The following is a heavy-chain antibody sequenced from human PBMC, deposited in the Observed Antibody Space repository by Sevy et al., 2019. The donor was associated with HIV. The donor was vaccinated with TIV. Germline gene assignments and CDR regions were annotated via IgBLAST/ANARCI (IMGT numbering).Heavy chain of an antibody. Sequence: GGSLRLSCAASGFSFSSYGMHWVRQAPGKGLEWMSYIQYDGSNNDYADSVKGRFTISRDNSKNTLYLQMNSLRVEDRAVFYCVKEGGGGGGDHWGQGTLVTVSS. V-gene: IGHV3-30*02. CDR2: IQYDGSNN. D-gene: IGHD3-16*01. CDR1: GFSFSSYG. CDR3: VKEGGGGGGDH. J-gene: IGHJ4*02.